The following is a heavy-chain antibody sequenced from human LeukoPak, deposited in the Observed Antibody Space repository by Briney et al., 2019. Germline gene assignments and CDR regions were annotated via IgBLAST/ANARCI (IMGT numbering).Heavy chain of an antibody. CDR3: ARDRAYL. Sequence: KPSETLSLTCTVSGGSISSYYWSWIRQPPGKGLEWIGYIYYSGSTNYNPSLKSRVTISVDTSRNQFSLKLSSVTAADTAVYYCARDRAYLWGQGTLVTVSS. J-gene: IGHJ4*02. CDR1: GGSISSYY. D-gene: IGHD3-16*01. V-gene: IGHV4-59*01. CDR2: IYYSGST.